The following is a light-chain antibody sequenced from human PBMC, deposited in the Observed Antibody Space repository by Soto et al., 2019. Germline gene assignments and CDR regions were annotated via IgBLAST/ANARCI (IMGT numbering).Light chain of an antibody. Sequence: QSALTQPASVSGSPGQSITISCTGTSSDVGGYNYVSWYQQHPGKAPKLMIYEVSSRPSGVSNRFSGSKSDNTASLTISGLQAEDEAEYYCSSYTSSSTLLFGGGTKVTVL. CDR1: SSDVGGYNY. CDR3: SSYTSSSTLL. V-gene: IGLV2-14*01. CDR2: EVS. J-gene: IGLJ2*01.